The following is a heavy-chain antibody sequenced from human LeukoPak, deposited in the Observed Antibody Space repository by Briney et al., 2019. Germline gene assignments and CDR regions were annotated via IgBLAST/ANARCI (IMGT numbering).Heavy chain of an antibody. Sequence: GGSLRLSCAASGFFVSNNYMSWVRQAPGKGLEWVSAISGSGGSTYYADSVKGRFTISRDNSKNTLYLQMNSLRAEDTAVYYCANGDHTAGTGAFDIWGQGTMVTVSS. V-gene: IGHV3-23*01. CDR3: ANGDHTAGTGAFDI. CDR2: ISGSGGST. D-gene: IGHD6-13*01. J-gene: IGHJ3*02. CDR1: GFFVSNNY.